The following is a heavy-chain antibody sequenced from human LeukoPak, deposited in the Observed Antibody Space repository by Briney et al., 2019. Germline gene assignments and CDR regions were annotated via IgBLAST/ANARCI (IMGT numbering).Heavy chain of an antibody. CDR2: ISHDGSNK. J-gene: IGHJ3*02. D-gene: IGHD1-26*01. CDR3: AKDYLGASHTFDI. CDR1: GFSFSSYG. V-gene: IGHV3-30*18. Sequence: GRSLRLSCAAPGFSFSSYGMHCVRQAPGKGLEGVAVISHDGSNKQYADPVKGRFTISRDTSKNTLYLQMTSLRGEDTAVYYCAKDYLGASHTFDIWGPGTMVTVSS.